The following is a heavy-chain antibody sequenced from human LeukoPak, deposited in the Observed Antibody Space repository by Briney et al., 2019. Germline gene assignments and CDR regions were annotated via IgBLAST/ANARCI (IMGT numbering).Heavy chain of an antibody. J-gene: IGHJ5*02. D-gene: IGHD2-15*01. CDR2: INPNSGGT. CDR3: ARVGIAVERSDPVTGWFDP. CDR1: GYTFTGYY. Sequence: GASVKVSCKASGYTFTGYYMHWVRQAPGQGLEWMGWINPNSGGTNYAQKFQGRVTMTRDTSISIAYMELSRLRSDDTAVYYCARVGIAVERSDPVTGWFDPWGQGTLVTVSS. V-gene: IGHV1-2*02.